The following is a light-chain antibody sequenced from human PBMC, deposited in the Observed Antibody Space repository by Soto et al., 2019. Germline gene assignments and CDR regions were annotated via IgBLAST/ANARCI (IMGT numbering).Light chain of an antibody. J-gene: IGKJ3*01. Sequence: EIVLTQSPATLSLSPGETATLSCRASQSISTYLACYQQRPGQAPRLLIHDASKRPTGIPARFSGSGSGTDFTLTISSLEPEDFAFYYCQQRSDWPPLFTFGPGTKLDVK. V-gene: IGKV3-11*01. CDR2: DAS. CDR1: QSISTY. CDR3: QQRSDWPPLFT.